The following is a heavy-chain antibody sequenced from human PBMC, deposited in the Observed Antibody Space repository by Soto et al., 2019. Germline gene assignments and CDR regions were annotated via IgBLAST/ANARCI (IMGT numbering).Heavy chain of an antibody. J-gene: IGHJ3*02. Sequence: QVQLQESGPGLVKPSETLSLTCTVSGGSVSSGSYFWSWIRQPPGKELEWIGYVSYSGRTNYKPSLKSRVIISVDTSKNQFSLRLSSVTAADTAVYYCARDQPYDPHPFHIWGQGTMVTVSS. CDR1: GGSVSSGSYF. D-gene: IGHD5-12*01. CDR2: VSYSGRT. V-gene: IGHV4-61*01. CDR3: ARDQPYDPHPFHI.